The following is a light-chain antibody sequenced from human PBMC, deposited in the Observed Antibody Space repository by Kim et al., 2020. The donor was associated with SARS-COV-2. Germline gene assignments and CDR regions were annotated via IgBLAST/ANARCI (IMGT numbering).Light chain of an antibody. J-gene: IGLJ3*02. CDR1: KLGDKY. CDR3: QAWDNRTAV. V-gene: IGLV3-1*01. Sequence: SYELTQPPSVSVSPGQTASITCSGDKLGDKYACWYQQKSGQSPALVIYQNSRRPSGIPERFSGSISGNTATLTIRGTQAMDEADYYCQAWDNRTAVFGGG. CDR2: QNS.